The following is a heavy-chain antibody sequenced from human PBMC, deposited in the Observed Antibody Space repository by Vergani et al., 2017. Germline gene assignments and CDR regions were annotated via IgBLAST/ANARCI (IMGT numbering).Heavy chain of an antibody. CDR1: GGSVSISNFY. CDR2: IYYSGNT. J-gene: IGHJ2*01. CDR3: ARKGEGYSDSGHWYFNL. V-gene: IGHV4-39*01. D-gene: IGHD5-12*01. Sequence: QLQLQESGPGLVKPSETLSLTCAVSGGSVSISNFYWGWIRQPPGKGLELLGSIYYSGNTYYNPSLKSRVTISVDTSKNQFYLKLGSVTAADTAVYYCARKGEGYSDSGHWYFNLWGRGTLVTVSS.